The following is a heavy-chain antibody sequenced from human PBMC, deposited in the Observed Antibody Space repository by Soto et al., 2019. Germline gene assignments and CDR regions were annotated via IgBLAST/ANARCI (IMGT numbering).Heavy chain of an antibody. CDR2: ISAYNGNT. J-gene: IGHJ4*02. D-gene: IGHD3-10*01. Sequence: QVQLVQSGAEVKKPGASVKVYCKASGYRFTSYGISWVRQAPGQGLEWMGWISAYNGNTNYAQKLQGRVTMTTDTSTSTAYTELRSLRSHDTAVYYCARDKGDGSGSYYGYWGQGTLVTVSS. V-gene: IGHV1-18*01. CDR3: ARDKGDGSGSYYGY. CDR1: GYRFTSYG.